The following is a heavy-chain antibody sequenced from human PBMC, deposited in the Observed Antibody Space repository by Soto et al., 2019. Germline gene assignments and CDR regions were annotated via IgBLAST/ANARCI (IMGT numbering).Heavy chain of an antibody. CDR1: GYTFTGYY. V-gene: IGHV1-2*04. D-gene: IGHD6-19*01. CDR2: INPNSGGT. J-gene: IGHJ5*02. CDR3: AREVAGTKGDWFDP. Sequence: ASVKVSCTASGYTFTGYYIHWVRHATGQGLEWMGWINPNSGGTNYAQKFQGWVTMTRGTSISTAYMELSRLRSDDTAVYYCAREVAGTKGDWFDPWGQGTLVTVSS.